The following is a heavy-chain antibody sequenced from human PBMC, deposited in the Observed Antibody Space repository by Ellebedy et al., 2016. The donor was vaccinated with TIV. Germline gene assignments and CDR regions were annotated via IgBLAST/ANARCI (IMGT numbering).Heavy chain of an antibody. V-gene: IGHV5-10-1*01. CDR1: GYSFTSYW. CDR3: ARALERSTSYRGTNWFDP. J-gene: IGHJ5*02. Sequence: GESLKISCKGSGYSFTSYWISWVRQMPGKGLEWMGKIDPSDSYTKYSPSFQGHVTISVEKSSNTAYLQWSSLKASDTAIYFCARALERSTSYRGTNWFDPWGQGTLVTVSS. D-gene: IGHD1-26*01. CDR2: IDPSDSYT.